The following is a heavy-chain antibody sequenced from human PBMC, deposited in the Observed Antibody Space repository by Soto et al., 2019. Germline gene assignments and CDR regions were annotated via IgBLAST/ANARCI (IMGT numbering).Heavy chain of an antibody. CDR3: AHRTIQVYGMDV. J-gene: IGHJ6*02. V-gene: IGHV2-5*02. Sequence: QITLKESGPTLVKPTQTLTLTCTFSGFSLSTSGVGVGWIRQPPGKALEWLALIYWDDDKRYSPSLRSRLTITKDTSKNQVVLTTTNMDPVDTATYFCAHRTIQVYGMDVWGQGTTVTVSS. CDR2: IYWDDDK. D-gene: IGHD5-18*01. CDR1: GFSLSTSGVG.